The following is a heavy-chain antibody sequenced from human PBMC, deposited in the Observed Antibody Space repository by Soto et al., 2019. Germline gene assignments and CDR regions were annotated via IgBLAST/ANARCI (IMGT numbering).Heavy chain of an antibody. V-gene: IGHV3-23*01. Sequence: EVQLLESGGDLVQPGGSLRLSCETSGFIFSSYAMNWVRQAPGKGLEWVSAISGTGGSTYYADSVKGRFTISRDNSKNTLYLQMYSLKVEDTAVYYCAKDERPGIVGPAYWGQGTLVTVSS. CDR3: AKDERPGIVGPAY. CDR2: ISGTGGST. D-gene: IGHD1-26*01. CDR1: GFIFSSYA. J-gene: IGHJ4*02.